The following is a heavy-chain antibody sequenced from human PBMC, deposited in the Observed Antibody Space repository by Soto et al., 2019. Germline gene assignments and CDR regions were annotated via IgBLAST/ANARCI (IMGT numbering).Heavy chain of an antibody. V-gene: IGHV3-33*01. D-gene: IGHD1-26*01. CDR1: GFTFSSYG. CDR2: IWYDGSNK. CDR3: ARDAGFSGSYFDH. J-gene: IGHJ4*02. Sequence: GGSLRLSCAASGFTFSSYGMNWVRQAPGKGLEWVAVIWYDGSNKYYVDSVKGRFTISRDNSKNMLYLQMSSLRGVDTAVYYCARDAGFSGSYFDHWGQGTLVTVSS.